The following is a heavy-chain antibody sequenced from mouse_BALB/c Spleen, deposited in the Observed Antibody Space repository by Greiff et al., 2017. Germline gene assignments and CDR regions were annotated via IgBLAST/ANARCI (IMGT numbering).Heavy chain of an antibody. V-gene: IGHV1-20*02. J-gene: IGHJ4*01. D-gene: IGHD1-1*01. CDR2: INPYNGDT. Sequence: VQLQQSGPELVKPGASVKISCKASGYSFTGYFMNWVMQSHGKSLEWIGRINPYNGDTFYNQKFKGKATLTVDKSSSTAHMELRSLASEDSAVYYCARSYYYGSSRYAMEYWGQGTSVTVSS. CDR1: GYSFTGYF. CDR3: ARSYYYGSSRYAMEY.